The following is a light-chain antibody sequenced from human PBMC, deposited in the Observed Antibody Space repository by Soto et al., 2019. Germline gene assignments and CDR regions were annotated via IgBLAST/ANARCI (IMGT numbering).Light chain of an antibody. CDR2: HAS. CDR1: QSVSSSY. V-gene: IGKV3-20*01. Sequence: EILLTQSPGTLSLSPGERATLSCRAGQSVSSSYLAWYQQRRGQAPRLLIHHASSRATGIPDRFSGSGSGTDFTLTISRLEPEDFELYYCQQYGGSPPTFGQGTKVDIK. CDR3: QQYGGSPPT. J-gene: IGKJ1*01.